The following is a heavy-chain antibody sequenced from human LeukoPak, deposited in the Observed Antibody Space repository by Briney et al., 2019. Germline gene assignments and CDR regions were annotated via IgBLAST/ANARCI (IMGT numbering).Heavy chain of an antibody. D-gene: IGHD3-10*01. CDR1: GFTFSSHW. Sequence: GGSLRLSCVASGFTFSSHWMRWVRQAPGKGLVWVSRITIDVSNTDYADSVKGRFTISRDNAKNTVYLQMNSLSVEDTGVYYCARNSYGSGSHDHWGQGTLVTVSS. CDR2: ITIDVSNT. V-gene: IGHV3-74*01. J-gene: IGHJ5*02. CDR3: ARNSYGSGSHDH.